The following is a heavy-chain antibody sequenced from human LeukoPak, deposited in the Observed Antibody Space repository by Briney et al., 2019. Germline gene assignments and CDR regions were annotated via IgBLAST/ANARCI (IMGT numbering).Heavy chain of an antibody. CDR2: ISRSGDST. J-gene: IGHJ4*02. D-gene: IGHD6-13*01. CDR1: GFTFSSYA. Sequence: GGSLRLSCAVSGFTFSSYAMSWVRQAPGKGLEWVSGISRSGDSTYYVDSVKGRFTISRDNSKNTLYLQMNSLRAEDTAVFYCAIPIEGTWYEFDYWGRGTLVTVSS. V-gene: IGHV3-23*01. CDR3: AIPIEGTWYEFDY.